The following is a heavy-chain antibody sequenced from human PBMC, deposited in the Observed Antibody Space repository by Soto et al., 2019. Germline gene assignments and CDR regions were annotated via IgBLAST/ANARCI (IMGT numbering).Heavy chain of an antibody. J-gene: IGHJ4*02. Sequence: EVQLVESGGGLVQPGGSLRLSCAASGFTFSSHWMHWVRQAPGKGLVWVSRIKSDGSGTVYADSVKGRFTISRDNAKNALYLQMNSLRAEETAVYYCARELTRTGWPLDYWGQGTLVTVSS. D-gene: IGHD2-15*01. CDR1: GFTFSSHW. CDR2: IKSDGSGT. CDR3: ARELTRTGWPLDY. V-gene: IGHV3-74*03.